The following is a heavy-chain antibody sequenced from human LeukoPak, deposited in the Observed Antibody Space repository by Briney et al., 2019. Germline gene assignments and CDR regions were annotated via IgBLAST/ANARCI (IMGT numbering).Heavy chain of an antibody. CDR1: GFTLSTYW. J-gene: IGHJ4*02. D-gene: IGHD3-16*01. CDR2: INPDGSGK. Sequence: GGSLRLSCEASGFTLSTYWVNWVRQVPGKGLDWVANINPDGSGKRYVDSVKGRFTIARDNADNSLSLQMNSLRAEDTAVYYCASWGAGGNSWGQGTLVTVSS. V-gene: IGHV3-7*01. CDR3: ASWGAGGNS.